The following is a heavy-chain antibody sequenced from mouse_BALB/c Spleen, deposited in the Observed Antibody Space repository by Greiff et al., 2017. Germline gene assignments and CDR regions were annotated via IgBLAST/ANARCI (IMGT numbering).Heavy chain of an antibody. V-gene: IGHV1-15*01. J-gene: IGHJ3*01. CDR1: GYTFTDYE. CDR3: TRPVYDYDGTWFAY. Sequence: QVQLKQSGAELVRPGASVKLSCKALGYTFTDYEMHWGKQTPVHGLEWIGAIHPGSGGTAYNQKFMGKATLTSDKSSSTAYMELSSLTSEDSAVYYCTRPVYDYDGTWFAYWGQGTLVTVYA. CDR2: IHPGSGGT. D-gene: IGHD2-4*01.